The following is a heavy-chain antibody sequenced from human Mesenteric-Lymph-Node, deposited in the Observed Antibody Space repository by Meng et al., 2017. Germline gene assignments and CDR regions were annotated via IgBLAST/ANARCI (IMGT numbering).Heavy chain of an antibody. J-gene: IGHJ4*02. V-gene: IGHV4-61*08. CDR1: GGSISSGGYY. D-gene: IGHD6-19*01. CDR3: ARWQWLVNFDY. Sequence: GHRRESGPGLGKPSQTLSLTCTVSGGSISSGGYYWSWIRQPPGKGLEWIGYMYYSGSTNYNPSLKSRVTISVDTSKNQFSLKLTSVAAADTAVYYCARWQWLVNFDYWGQGTLVTVSS. CDR2: MYYSGST.